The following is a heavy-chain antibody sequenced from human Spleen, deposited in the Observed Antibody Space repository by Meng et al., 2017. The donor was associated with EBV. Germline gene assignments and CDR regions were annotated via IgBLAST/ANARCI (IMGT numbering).Heavy chain of an antibody. J-gene: IGHJ4*02. CDR2: IYWDDDK. CDR1: GFSLSTNGVG. V-gene: IGHV2-5*02. D-gene: IGHD4-17*01. CDR3: VQSGMRTYGDPDY. Sequence: QITLKESGPTLVKPXXTLTLTCPFSGFSLSTNGVGVGWIRQPPGKALEWLALIYWDDDKRYNPSLKTRLTITKDTSKNLVVLTVTNMDPVDTATYYCVQSGMRTYGDPDYWGQGILATVSS.